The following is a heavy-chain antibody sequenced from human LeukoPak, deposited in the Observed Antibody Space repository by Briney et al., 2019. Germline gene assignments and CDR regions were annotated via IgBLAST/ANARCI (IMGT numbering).Heavy chain of an antibody. CDR3: ARDRGFGDEGPFDP. D-gene: IGHD3-10*01. J-gene: IGHJ5*02. Sequence: SETLSLTCAVYGGSFSGYYWSWIRQPPGKGLEWIGEINHSGSTNYNPSLKSRVTISVDTSKNQFSLKLSSVTAADTAVYYCARDRGFGDEGPFDPWGQGTLVTVSS. CDR2: INHSGST. CDR1: GGSFSGYY. V-gene: IGHV4-34*01.